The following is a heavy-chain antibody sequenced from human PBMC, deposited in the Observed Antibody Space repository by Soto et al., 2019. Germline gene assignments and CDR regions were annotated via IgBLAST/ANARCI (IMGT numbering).Heavy chain of an antibody. D-gene: IGHD3-22*01. V-gene: IGHV3-33*05. Sequence: QVQLVESGGGVVQPGRSLRLSCAASGFTFSKFGMHWDRQAPGKGLEWLAVISFDGSTKYHADSVKGRFTVSRDNSKNTLYLQMNRLRADDTAVYHCAIDATKQYYYDRRAIGSPFDYWGQGTLVTVSS. CDR2: ISFDGSTK. CDR3: AIDATKQYYYDRRAIGSPFDY. CDR1: GFTFSKFG. J-gene: IGHJ4*02.